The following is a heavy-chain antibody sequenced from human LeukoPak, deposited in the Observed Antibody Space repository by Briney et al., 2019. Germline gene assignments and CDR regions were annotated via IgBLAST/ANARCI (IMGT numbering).Heavy chain of an antibody. V-gene: IGHV3-23*01. CDR3: AKRTYYSDSSSYRAFDY. D-gene: IGHD3-22*01. J-gene: IGHJ4*02. CDR1: GFTFSNYA. CDR2: LTGSGGST. Sequence: GGSLRLSCAASGFTFSNYAMSWVRQAPGKGLEWVSTLTGSGGSTYYADSVKGRFTISGDNSKNTLYLQMNSLRAEDTAVYYCAKRTYYSDSSSYRAFDYWGQGTLVTVSS.